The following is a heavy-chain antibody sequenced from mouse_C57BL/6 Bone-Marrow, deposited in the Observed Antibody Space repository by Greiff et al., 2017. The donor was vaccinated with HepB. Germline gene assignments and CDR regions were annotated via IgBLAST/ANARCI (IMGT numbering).Heavy chain of an antibody. J-gene: IGHJ2*01. Sequence: QVQLQQPGAELVKPGASVKLSCKASGYTFTSYWMHWVKQRPGQGLEWIGMIHPNSGSTNYNEKFKSKATLTVDKSSSTAYMQLSSLTSEDSAVYYCARLGGYYDYDVGDDYWGQGTTLTVSS. CDR1: GYTFTSYW. D-gene: IGHD2-4*01. CDR3: ARLGGYYDYDVGDDY. CDR2: IHPNSGST. V-gene: IGHV1-64*01.